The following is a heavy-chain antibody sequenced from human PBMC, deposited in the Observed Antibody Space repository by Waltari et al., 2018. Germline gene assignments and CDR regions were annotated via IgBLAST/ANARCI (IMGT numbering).Heavy chain of an antibody. D-gene: IGHD1-20*01. CDR3: AKDGAKTISGTPCADY. Sequence: EVQLLESGGGLVQPGGSLRLSCAASGFTFSSYAMNWVRQAPGKGLELVSTIIGSYSTYYADSVKGRFTISRDNSKNTLYLQMNSLRVEDTAVYYCAKDGAKTISGTPCADYWGQGTLVTVSS. CDR2: IIGSYST. CDR1: GFTFSSYA. V-gene: IGHV3-23*01. J-gene: IGHJ4*02.